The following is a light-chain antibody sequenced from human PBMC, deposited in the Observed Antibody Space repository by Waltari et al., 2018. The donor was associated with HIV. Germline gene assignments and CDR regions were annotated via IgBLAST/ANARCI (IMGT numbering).Light chain of an antibody. Sequence: IQMSQSPTSMSPSIGDNVTMICRASQFIHRDLAWYQQKPGKSPKLVIHHASTLQSGVSPRFSASGSGAAFALAISNLQLEDFATYYCQQANSFPHTFGQGTKL. CDR1: QFIHRD. V-gene: IGKV1-12*01. CDR2: HAS. CDR3: QQANSFPHT. J-gene: IGKJ2*01.